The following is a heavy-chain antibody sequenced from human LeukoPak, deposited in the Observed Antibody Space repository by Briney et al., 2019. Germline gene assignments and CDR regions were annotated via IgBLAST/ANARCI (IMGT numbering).Heavy chain of an antibody. D-gene: IGHD3-10*01. J-gene: IGHJ4*02. V-gene: IGHV4-31*02. CDR3: ARANGLLWFGEIDY. CDR2: IYYSGST. Sequence: WVRQHPGKGLEWIGYIYYSGSTYYNPSPKSRVTISVDTSKNQFSLKLSSVTAADTAVYYCARANGLLWFGEIDYWGQGTLVTVSS.